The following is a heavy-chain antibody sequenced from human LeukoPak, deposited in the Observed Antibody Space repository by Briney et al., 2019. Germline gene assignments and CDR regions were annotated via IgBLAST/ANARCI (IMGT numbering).Heavy chain of an antibody. V-gene: IGHV4-39*02. D-gene: IGHD3-3*01. J-gene: IGHJ4*02. CDR2: IYYSGST. CDR1: GGSVSSSSYY. CDR3: ARGPDDFWSGYYRRPLDY. Sequence: SETLSLTCTVSGGSVSSSSYYWGWIRQPPGKGLEWTGSIYYSGSTHYNPSLQSRVTISVDTSKNHFSLKLRSVTAADTAVYYCARGPDDFWSGYYRRPLDYWGQGTLVTVSS.